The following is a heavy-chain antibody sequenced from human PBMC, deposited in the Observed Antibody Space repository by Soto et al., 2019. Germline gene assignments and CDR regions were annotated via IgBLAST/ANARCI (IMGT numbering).Heavy chain of an antibody. Sequence: QVQLQESGPGLVKPSQTLSLTCTVSGRPVSSGGYYWTWIRQLPGKGLEWIGYIYHIGSTSYNPSLKSRLSMSLDTPKSQFSLNLTSVTAADTAIYYCVRDSVLDSRGHWFESWGQGTLVTVSS. V-gene: IGHV4-30-4*01. CDR2: IYHIGST. J-gene: IGHJ5*01. CDR3: VRDSVLDSRGHWFES. CDR1: GRPVSSGGYY. D-gene: IGHD3-3*01.